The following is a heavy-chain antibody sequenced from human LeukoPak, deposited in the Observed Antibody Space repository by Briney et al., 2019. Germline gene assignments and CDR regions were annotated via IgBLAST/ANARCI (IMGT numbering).Heavy chain of an antibody. J-gene: IGHJ6*02. CDR1: GFTFSSYA. V-gene: IGHV3-23*01. CDR3: AKFSPMAGITPYYYYGMDV. Sequence: PGGSLRLSCAASGFTFSSYAMSWVRQAPGKGLEWVSAISGSGGSTYYADSVKGRFTISRDNSKNTLYLQMNSLRAEDTAVYYCAKFSPMAGITPYYYYGMDVWGQGTTVTVSS. CDR2: ISGSGGST. D-gene: IGHD6-19*01.